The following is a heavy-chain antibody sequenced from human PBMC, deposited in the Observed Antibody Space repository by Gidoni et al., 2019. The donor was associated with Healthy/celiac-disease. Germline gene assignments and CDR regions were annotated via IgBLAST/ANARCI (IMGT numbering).Heavy chain of an antibody. D-gene: IGHD2-2*01. CDR2: SYYSGST. CDR3: ASRTLLGYCSSTSCYGVDY. Sequence: QLQLQESGPGLVKPSETLSLTCTVSGGSISSSSYYWGWIRQPPGKGLEWIGSSYYSGSTYYNPSLKSRVTISVDTSKNQFSLKLSSVTAADTAVYYCASRTLLGYCSSTSCYGVDYWGQGTLVTVSS. V-gene: IGHV4-39*01. J-gene: IGHJ4*02. CDR1: GGSISSSSYY.